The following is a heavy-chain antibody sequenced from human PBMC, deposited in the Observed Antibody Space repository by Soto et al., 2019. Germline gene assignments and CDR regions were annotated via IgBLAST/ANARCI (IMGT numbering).Heavy chain of an antibody. Sequence: QVQLVQSGAEVKKPGSSVKVSCKASGGTFSSYTISWVRQAPGQGLEWMGRIIPILGLANYAQKFQGRVTITGDNPTVQPYMPPPSRRSGNPPVYSCGTPPRPWGQGPRAPVPS. J-gene: IGHJ5*02. CDR3: GTPPRP. CDR2: IIPILGLA. CDR1: GGTFSSYT. V-gene: IGHV1-69*02.